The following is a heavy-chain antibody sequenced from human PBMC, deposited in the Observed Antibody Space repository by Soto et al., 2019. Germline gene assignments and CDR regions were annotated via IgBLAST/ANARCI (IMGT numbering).Heavy chain of an antibody. Sequence: SGPTLVNPTETLTLTCTFSGFSLTSPGMCVSCIRQPPGKALEWLALIERDDDDKYYSTSLKTMLTISKDTRKNQVVLTMANMDPADTGTYYCARSIRGPRRFNGMDVWGQGT. CDR3: ARSIRGPRRFNGMDV. CDR1: GFSLTSPGMC. V-gene: IGHV2-70*13. CDR2: IERDDDDK. D-gene: IGHD1-20*01. J-gene: IGHJ6*02.